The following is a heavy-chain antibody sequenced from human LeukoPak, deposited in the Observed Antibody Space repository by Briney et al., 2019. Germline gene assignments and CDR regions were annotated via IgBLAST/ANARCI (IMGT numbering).Heavy chain of an antibody. J-gene: IGHJ4*02. CDR1: GFTFSSYG. Sequence: QTGGSLRLSCAASGFTFSSYGMHWVRQAPGKGLEWVAVIWYDGSNKYYADSVKGRFTISRDNSKNTLYLQMNSLRAEDTAVYYCARDGSGYVVTAYNDYWGQGTLVTVSS. CDR2: IWYDGSNK. V-gene: IGHV3-33*01. D-gene: IGHD2-21*02. CDR3: ARDGSGYVVTAYNDY.